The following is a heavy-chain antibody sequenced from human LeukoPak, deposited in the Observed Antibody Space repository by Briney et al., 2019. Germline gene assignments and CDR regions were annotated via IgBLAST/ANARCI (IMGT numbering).Heavy chain of an antibody. J-gene: IGHJ5*02. Sequence: PSETLSLTCTVSGGSISSYYWSWIRQPPGEGLEWVGYIYYSGSTNYNPSLKSRGTIPLDTSKNQFSLKLSSVTAADTAVYYCARTSSGGYDSSGYLGNWFDPWGQGTLVTVSS. D-gene: IGHD3-22*01. CDR1: GGSISSYY. V-gene: IGHV4-59*01. CDR2: IYYSGST. CDR3: ARTSSGGYDSSGYLGNWFDP.